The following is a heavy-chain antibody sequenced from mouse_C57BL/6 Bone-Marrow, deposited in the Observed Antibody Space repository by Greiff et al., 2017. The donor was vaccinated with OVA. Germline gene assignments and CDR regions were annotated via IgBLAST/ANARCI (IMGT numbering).Heavy chain of an antibody. CDR3: ARGRAAYAMDY. Sequence: QVHVKQSGAELVKPGASVKLSCKASGYTFTSYWMHWVKQRPGQGLEWIGMIHPNSGSTNYNEKFKSKATLTVDKSSSTAYMQLSSLTSEDSAVYYCARGRAAYAMDYWGQGTSVTVSS. V-gene: IGHV1-64*01. J-gene: IGHJ4*01. CDR1: GYTFTSYW. CDR2: IHPNSGST. D-gene: IGHD3-3*01.